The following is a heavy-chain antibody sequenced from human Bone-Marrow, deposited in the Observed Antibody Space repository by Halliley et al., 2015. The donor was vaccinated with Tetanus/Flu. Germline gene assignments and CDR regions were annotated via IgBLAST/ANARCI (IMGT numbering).Heavy chain of an antibody. CDR3: ASERGNDDYSIWFDP. Sequence: LRLSCTVSDGSISSYSWSWIRQPPGKGLEWIGYISDSGSTDYNPSLKSLVTLSVDTSKNQFSLKLGSVTAADTAVYYCASERGNDDYSIWFDPWGQGTLVTVSS. V-gene: IGHV4-59*01. CDR1: DGSISSYS. J-gene: IGHJ5*02. D-gene: IGHD4-4*01. CDR2: ISDSGST.